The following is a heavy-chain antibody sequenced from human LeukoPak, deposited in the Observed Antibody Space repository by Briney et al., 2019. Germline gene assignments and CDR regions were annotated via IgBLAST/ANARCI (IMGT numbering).Heavy chain of an antibody. D-gene: IGHD3-16*01. CDR1: GFTFSSYW. J-gene: IGHJ3*02. CDR3: AGVTYVAPRAFDI. Sequence: GSLRLSCAASGFTFSSYWMSWVRQAPGKGLEWVANIKQDGSEKYYVDSVKGRFTISRDNAKNSLYLQMNSLRAEDTAVYYCAGVTYVAPRAFDIWGQGTTVTVSS. CDR2: IKQDGSEK. V-gene: IGHV3-7*01.